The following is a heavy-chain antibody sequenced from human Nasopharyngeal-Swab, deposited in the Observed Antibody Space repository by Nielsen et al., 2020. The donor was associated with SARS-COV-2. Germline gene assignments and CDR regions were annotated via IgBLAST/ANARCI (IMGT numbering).Heavy chain of an antibody. J-gene: IGHJ4*02. V-gene: IGHV1-24*01. CDR1: GYTLTELS. D-gene: IGHD5-18*01. Sequence: ASVKVSCKVSGYTLTELSMHWVRQAPGKGLEWMGGFDPEDGETIYAQKFQGRVTMTEDTSTDTAYVELSSLRSEDTAVYYCATDLFTAMLGDYWGQGTLVTVSS. CDR3: ATDLFTAMLGDY. CDR2: FDPEDGET.